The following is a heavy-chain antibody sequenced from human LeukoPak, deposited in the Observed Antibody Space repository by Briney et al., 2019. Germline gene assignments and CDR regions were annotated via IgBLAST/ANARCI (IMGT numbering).Heavy chain of an antibody. Sequence: SETLSLTCTVSGYSLSSGYYWGWSRPPPGKGQEGSGSIYHSGSTYYNPSIKSRVTISVDASKNQFSLKLCSVTAADTAVYYCATSSKSMVRGVIIYWGQGTLVTVSS. V-gene: IGHV4-38-2*02. J-gene: IGHJ4*02. CDR2: IYHSGST. CDR3: ATSSKSMVRGVIIY. CDR1: GYSLSSGYY. D-gene: IGHD3-10*01.